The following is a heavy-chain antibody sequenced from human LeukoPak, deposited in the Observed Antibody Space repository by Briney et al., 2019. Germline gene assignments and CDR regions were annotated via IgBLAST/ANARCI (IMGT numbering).Heavy chain of an antibody. D-gene: IGHD4-17*01. CDR1: GYTFTSYD. CDR2: INTNTGNP. J-gene: IGHJ4*02. Sequence: ASVKVSCKASGYTFTSYDINWVRQATGQGLEWMGWINTNTGNPTYAQGFTGRFVFSLDTSVSTAYLQISSLKAEDTAVYYCARDPPTTVTTAYFDYWGQGTLVTVSS. CDR3: ARDPPTTVTTAYFDY. V-gene: IGHV7-4-1*02.